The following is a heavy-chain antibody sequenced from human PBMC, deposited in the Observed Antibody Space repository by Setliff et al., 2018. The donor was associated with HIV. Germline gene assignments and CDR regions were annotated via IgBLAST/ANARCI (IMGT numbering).Heavy chain of an antibody. Sequence: LRLSCAASGFTFSSFGLNWVRQAPGKGLEWVSSISSSSSYIYYADSVKGRFTISRDNAKNSLYLQMKSLRAEDTAVYYCARASYPRYCSITTCYEKGWFDPWGQGTLVTVSS. J-gene: IGHJ5*02. V-gene: IGHV3-21*06. CDR3: ARASYPRYCSITTCYEKGWFDP. D-gene: IGHD2-2*01. CDR1: GFTFSSFG. CDR2: ISSSSSYI.